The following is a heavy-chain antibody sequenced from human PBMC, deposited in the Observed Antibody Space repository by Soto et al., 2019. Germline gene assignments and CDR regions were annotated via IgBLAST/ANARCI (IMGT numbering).Heavy chain of an antibody. D-gene: IGHD6-13*01. J-gene: IGHJ6*01. CDR2: IYASGST. CDR3: VSEQQQLVGGSYNYGMDV. V-gene: IGHV4-4*07. CDR1: GGSIRSYY. Sequence: PSETLSVTCSFSGGSIRSYYWSWVRQPAGKGLEWIGRIYASGSTNYNPSLKSRVTMSVDTSENQFSLKLSSVTAADTAVYYCVSEQQQLVGGSYNYGMDVWGQGTTVTVSS.